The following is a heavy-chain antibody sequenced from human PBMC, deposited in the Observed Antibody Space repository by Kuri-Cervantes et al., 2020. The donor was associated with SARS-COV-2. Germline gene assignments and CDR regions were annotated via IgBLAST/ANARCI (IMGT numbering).Heavy chain of an antibody. J-gene: IGHJ6*02. CDR1: GGSFSGYY. Sequence: SQTLSLPCAVYGGSFSGYYWSWIRQPPGKGLEWIGEINHSGSTNYNPSLQSRVTISVDTSKNQFSLKLSSVTAADTAVYYCAREFAGMDVWGQGTTVTVSS. CDR3: AREFAGMDV. V-gene: IGHV4-34*01. CDR2: INHSGST.